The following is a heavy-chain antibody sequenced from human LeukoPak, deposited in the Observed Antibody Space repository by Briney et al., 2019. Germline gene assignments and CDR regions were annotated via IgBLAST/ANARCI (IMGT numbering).Heavy chain of an antibody. J-gene: IGHJ5*02. D-gene: IGHD3-3*01. V-gene: IGHV4-4*07. CDR3: ARGPYYDFWSGYTNTVWFDP. CDR2: IYTSGST. Sequence: SETLSLTCTVSGGSISSYYWSWIRQPAGKGLEWIGRIYTSGSTNYNPSLKSRVTMSVDTSKNQFSLKLSSVTAADTAVYYCARGPYYDFWSGYTNTVWFDPWGQGTLVTVSS. CDR1: GGSISSYY.